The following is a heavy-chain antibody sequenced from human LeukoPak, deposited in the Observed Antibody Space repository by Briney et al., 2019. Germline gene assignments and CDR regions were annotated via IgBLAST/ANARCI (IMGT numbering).Heavy chain of an antibody. CDR2: ISGSGGST. D-gene: IGHD6-13*01. J-gene: IGHJ4*02. Sequence: GGSLRLSCAASGFTFSSYAMSWVRQAPGKGLEWVSAISGSGGSTYYADSVKGRFTISRDNSKNTLYLQMNSLRAEDTAVYYCARGRAAAGRKILDYWGQGTLVTVSS. CDR3: ARGRAAAGRKILDY. CDR1: GFTFSSYA. V-gene: IGHV3-23*01.